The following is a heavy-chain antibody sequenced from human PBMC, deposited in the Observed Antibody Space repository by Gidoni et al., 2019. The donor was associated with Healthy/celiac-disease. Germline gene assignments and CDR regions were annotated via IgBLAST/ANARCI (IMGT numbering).Heavy chain of an antibody. CDR1: GGSISSGGYY. J-gene: IGHJ3*02. D-gene: IGHD1-26*01. CDR2: LYYSGST. Sequence: QVQLQESGPGLVKPSQTLSLTCTVSGGSISSGGYYWSWIRPHPGKGLEWIGYLYYSGSTYYNPSLKSLVTISVDTSKNQFSLKLSSVTAADTAVYYCAREAHSRRGAFDIWGQGTMVTVSS. V-gene: IGHV4-31*01. CDR3: AREAHSRRGAFDI.